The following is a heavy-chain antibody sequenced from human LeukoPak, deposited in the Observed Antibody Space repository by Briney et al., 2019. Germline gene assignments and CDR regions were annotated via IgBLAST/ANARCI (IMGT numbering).Heavy chain of an antibody. D-gene: IGHD2-15*01. CDR1: GFTFSSYS. J-gene: IGHJ3*02. Sequence: GGSLRLSCAASGFTFSSYSMKWVRQAPGKGLEWVSYISSSSSYIYYADSVKGRFTISRDNSKNTLYLQMNSLRAEDTAVYYCARGYSDAFDIWGQGTMVTVSS. CDR2: ISSSSSYI. V-gene: IGHV3-21*04. CDR3: ARGYSDAFDI.